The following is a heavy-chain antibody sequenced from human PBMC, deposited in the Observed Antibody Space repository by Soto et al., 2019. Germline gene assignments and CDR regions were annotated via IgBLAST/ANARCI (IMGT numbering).Heavy chain of an antibody. V-gene: IGHV3-30-3*01. J-gene: IGHJ3*02. CDR3: ARDPTTLVPTGSFDI. CDR1: GFTFSSYA. Sequence: GGSLRLSCAASGFTFSSYAMHWVRQAPGKGLEWVAVISYDGSNKYYADSVKGRFTISRDNSKNTLYLQMNSLRAEDTAVYYCARDPTTLVPTGSFDIWGQGTMVTVSS. D-gene: IGHD2-15*01. CDR2: ISYDGSNK.